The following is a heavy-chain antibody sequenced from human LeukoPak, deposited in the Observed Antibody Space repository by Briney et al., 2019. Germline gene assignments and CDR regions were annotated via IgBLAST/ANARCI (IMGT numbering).Heavy chain of an antibody. CDR2: INTNTGNP. Sequence: ASVKVSCKASGYTFTSYAMNWVRQAPGQGLEWMGWINTNTGNPTYAQGFTGRFVFSLDTSVSTAYLQISSLKAEDTAVYYCAKDKLAAAGSLCDYWGQGTLVTVSS. CDR3: AKDKLAAAGSLCDY. J-gene: IGHJ4*02. V-gene: IGHV7-4-1*02. CDR1: GYTFTSYA. D-gene: IGHD6-13*01.